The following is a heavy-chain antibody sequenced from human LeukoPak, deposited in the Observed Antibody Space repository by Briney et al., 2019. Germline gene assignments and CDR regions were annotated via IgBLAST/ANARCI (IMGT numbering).Heavy chain of an antibody. J-gene: IGHJ4*02. CDR3: AKVGPFDRSYMYYFDY. CDR1: GFTFSSYG. V-gene: IGHV3-30*18. CDR2: MSYDGSNK. Sequence: GRSLRLSCAASGFTFSSYGMHWVRKAPGKGLEWVAAMSYDGSNKDYADSVKGRFTISRDNSKNTLYLQMNSLRAEDTAVYYCAKVGPFDRSYMYYFDYWGQGTLVTVSS. D-gene: IGHD2-21*01.